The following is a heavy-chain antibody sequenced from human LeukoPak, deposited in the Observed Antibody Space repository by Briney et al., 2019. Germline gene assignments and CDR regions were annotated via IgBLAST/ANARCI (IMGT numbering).Heavy chain of an antibody. J-gene: IGHJ4*02. D-gene: IGHD7-27*01. Sequence: ASVKVSCKSSGGTFSSYAIIWVRQAPGQGLEWMGRIIPILGIANYAQKFQGRVTITADKSTSTAYMELSSLRSEDTAVYYCARDSQLTGDLYWGQGTLVTVSS. V-gene: IGHV1-69*04. CDR3: ARDSQLTGDLY. CDR1: GGTFSSYA. CDR2: IIPILGIA.